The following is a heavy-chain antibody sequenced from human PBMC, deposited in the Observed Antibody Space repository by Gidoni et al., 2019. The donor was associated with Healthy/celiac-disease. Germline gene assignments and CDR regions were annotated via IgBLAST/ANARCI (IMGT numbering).Heavy chain of an antibody. CDR2: ISGSGGST. CDR3: ANGPMDYDILTGYYGFDY. J-gene: IGHJ4*02. CDR1: AFTFSSYA. Sequence: EVPLLESGGGLVQPGGSLRLPCAASAFTFSSYAMSWVRQAPGKGLEWVSAISGSGGSTYYADSVKGRFTISRDNSKNTLYLQMNSLRAEDTAVYYCANGPMDYDILTGYYGFDYWGQGTLVTVSS. V-gene: IGHV3-23*01. D-gene: IGHD3-9*01.